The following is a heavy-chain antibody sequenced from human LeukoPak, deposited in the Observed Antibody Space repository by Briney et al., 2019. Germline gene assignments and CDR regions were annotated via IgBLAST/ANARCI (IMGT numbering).Heavy chain of an antibody. D-gene: IGHD3-10*01. V-gene: IGHV4-34*01. J-gene: IGHJ5*02. CDR1: GGSFSGYY. CDR2: INHSGST. CDR3: ARHRYGSGNYYNGNWFDP. Sequence: SETLSLTCAVYGGSFSGYYWSWIRQPPGKGLEWIGEINHSGSTNYNPSLKSRLTMSVDTSKSQFSLKLSSVTAADTAVYYCARHRYGSGNYYNGNWFDPWGQGTLVTVSS.